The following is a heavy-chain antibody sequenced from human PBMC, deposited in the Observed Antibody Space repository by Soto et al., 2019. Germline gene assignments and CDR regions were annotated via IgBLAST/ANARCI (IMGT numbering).Heavy chain of an antibody. Sequence: EVQLLESGGSLKQPGGSLRLSCAASGFTFSSYAMSWVRQAPGKGLEWVSSISAGGDSTYYADSVKGRFTITRDNSKNTLYLQMNSLRAAGTAVYYCAKDHGYAGGWHTPYYFDSWGQGTLVTVSS. J-gene: IGHJ4*02. V-gene: IGHV3-23*01. CDR1: GFTFSSYA. D-gene: IGHD6-19*01. CDR2: ISAGGDST. CDR3: AKDHGYAGGWHTPYYFDS.